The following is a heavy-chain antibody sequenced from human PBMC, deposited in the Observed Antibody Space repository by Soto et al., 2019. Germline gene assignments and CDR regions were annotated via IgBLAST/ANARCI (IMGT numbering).Heavy chain of an antibody. CDR2: MNPGSGDT. V-gene: IGHV1-8*01. D-gene: IGHD3-16*01. CDR1: GYSFTNND. J-gene: IGHJ5*02. CDR3: ARMATFGSLNWFDP. Sequence: ASVRVSCKASGYSFTNNDVSWVRQATGQGLEWMGWMNPGSGDTGYAQKFQGRVTMTRDISIATAYMELSSLRSDDTAIYYCARMATFGSLNWFDPWGQGTLVTVSS.